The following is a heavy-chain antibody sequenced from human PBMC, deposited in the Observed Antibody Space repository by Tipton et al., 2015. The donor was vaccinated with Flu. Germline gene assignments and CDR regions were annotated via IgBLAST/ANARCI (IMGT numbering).Heavy chain of an antibody. CDR1: GFTFSSYA. CDR2: ISGSGGST. J-gene: IGHJ2*01. D-gene: IGHD2-2*02. V-gene: IGHV3-23*01. Sequence: SPRLSCAASGFTFSSYAMSWVRQAPGKGLEWVSAISGSGGSTYYADSVKGRFTISRDNSKNTLYLQMNSLRAEDTAVYYCAKRSLGVVVPAAIGEGYWYFDLWGRGTLVTVSS. CDR3: AKRSLGVVVPAAIGEGYWYFDL.